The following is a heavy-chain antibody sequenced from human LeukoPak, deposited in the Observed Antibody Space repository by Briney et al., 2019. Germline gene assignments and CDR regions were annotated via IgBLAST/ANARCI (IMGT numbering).Heavy chain of an antibody. CDR3: ARDFTGYNLFDP. CDR2: IYHSGNT. V-gene: IGHV4-59*12. CDR1: GGSISSYY. D-gene: IGHD5-12*01. J-gene: IGHJ5*02. Sequence: SETLSLTCTVSGGSISSYYWSWIRQPPGKGPEWIGYIYHSGNTEYNPSLKSRVTISVDTSKNQFSLKLSSVTAADTAVYYCARDFTGYNLFDPWGQGTLVTVSS.